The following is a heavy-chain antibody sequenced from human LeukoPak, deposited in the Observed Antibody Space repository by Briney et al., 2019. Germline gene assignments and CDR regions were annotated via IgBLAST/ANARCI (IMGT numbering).Heavy chain of an antibody. V-gene: IGHV3-21*01. Sequence: GGSLRLSCAASGFTFISYSMNWVRQAPGKGLEWVSSISSSSSYIYYADSVKGRFTISRDNAKNSLYLQMNSLRAEDTAVYYCAREVTMVRGVGAFDIWGQGTMVTVSS. CDR1: GFTFISYS. CDR2: ISSSSSYI. CDR3: AREVTMVRGVGAFDI. D-gene: IGHD3-10*01. J-gene: IGHJ3*02.